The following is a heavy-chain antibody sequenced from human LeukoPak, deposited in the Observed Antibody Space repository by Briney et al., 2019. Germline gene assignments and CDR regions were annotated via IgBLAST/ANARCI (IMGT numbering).Heavy chain of an antibody. V-gene: IGHV4-34*01. CDR1: GGSFSGYY. J-gene: IGHJ4*02. Sequence: SETLSLTCAVYGGSFSGYYWSWIRQPPGKGLEWIGEINHSGSTNYNPSLKSRVTISVDTSKNQFSLKLSSVTAADTAVYYCARLLLYYDILTGYSPYFDYWGQGTLVTVSS. D-gene: IGHD3-9*01. CDR3: ARLLLYYDILTGYSPYFDY. CDR2: INHSGST.